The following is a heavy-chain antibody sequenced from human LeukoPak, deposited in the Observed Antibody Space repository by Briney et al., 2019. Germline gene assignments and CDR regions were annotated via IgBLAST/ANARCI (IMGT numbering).Heavy chain of an antibody. CDR3: ARAIVTMVRGATVWDYYYYMDV. Sequence: SETLSLTCTVSGGSISSSNWWSWVRQPPGKGLEWIGEIYHSGSTNYNPSLKSRVTISVDKSKNHFSLTLSSVTAADTAVYYCARAIVTMVRGATVWDYYYYMDVWGKGTTVTVSS. D-gene: IGHD3-10*01. CDR2: IYHSGST. J-gene: IGHJ6*03. V-gene: IGHV4-4*02. CDR1: GGSISSSNW.